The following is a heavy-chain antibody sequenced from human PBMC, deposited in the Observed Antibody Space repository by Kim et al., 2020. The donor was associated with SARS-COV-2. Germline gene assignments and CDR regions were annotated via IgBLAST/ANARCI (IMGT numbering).Heavy chain of an antibody. CDR2: IYYSGST. CDR3: VRRLLWFGEGLVNNPIFDY. CDR1: GGSISSSSYY. V-gene: IGHV4-39*01. J-gene: IGHJ4*02. D-gene: IGHD3-10*01. Sequence: SETLSLTCTVSGGSISSSSYYWGWIRQPPGKGLEWIGSIYYSGSTYYNPSLKSRVTISVDTSKNQFSLKLSSVTAADTAVYYCVRRLLWFGEGLVNNPIFDYWGQGTLVTVSS.